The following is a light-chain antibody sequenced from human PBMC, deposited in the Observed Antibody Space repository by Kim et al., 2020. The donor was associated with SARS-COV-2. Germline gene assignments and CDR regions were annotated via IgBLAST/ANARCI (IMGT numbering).Light chain of an antibody. CDR1: SLRSYY. CDR3: NSRDSSGNLWV. CDR2: GKN. J-gene: IGLJ3*02. Sequence: SSELTQDPAVSVALGQTFRITCQGDSLRSYYASWYQQKPGQAPVLVIYGKNNRPSGIPDRFSGSSSGNTASLTITGAQAEDEADYYCNSRDSSGNLWVFGGGTKVTVL. V-gene: IGLV3-19*01.